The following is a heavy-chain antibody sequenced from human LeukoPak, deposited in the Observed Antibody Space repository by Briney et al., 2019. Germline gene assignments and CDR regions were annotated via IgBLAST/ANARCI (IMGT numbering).Heavy chain of an antibody. CDR3: TRDVHDY. J-gene: IGHJ4*02. Sequence: GGSLRLSCAASGFIVSGNWMSWVRQAPGKGLEWVATIKQDGSDKYYVDSVKGRFSISRDNAENSLYLQMNSLRAEDTAVYYCTRDVHDYWGQGTLVTVSS. D-gene: IGHD3-10*02. CDR1: GFIVSGNW. V-gene: IGHV3-7*01. CDR2: IKQDGSDK.